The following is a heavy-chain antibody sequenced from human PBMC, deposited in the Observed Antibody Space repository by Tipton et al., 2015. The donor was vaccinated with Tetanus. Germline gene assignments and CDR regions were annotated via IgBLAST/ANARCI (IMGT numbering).Heavy chain of an antibody. CDR2: ISYSGSS. J-gene: IGHJ4*02. CDR1: SGSIDSYY. CDR3: ARSTGSGNYFDN. Sequence: TLSLTCTVSSGSIDSYYWSWIRQPPGKGLEWIGYISYSGSSEYNPSLKSRVTVSEDTSKSQFSLKLSSMTAADTAVYYCARSTGSGNYFDNWGQGILVAVSS. D-gene: IGHD3-10*01. V-gene: IGHV4-59*01.